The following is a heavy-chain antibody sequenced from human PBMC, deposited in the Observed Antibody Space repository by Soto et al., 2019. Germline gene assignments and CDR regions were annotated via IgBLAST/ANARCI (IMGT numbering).Heavy chain of an antibody. D-gene: IGHD6-19*01. CDR3: ARDRSVSGTGELDY. CDR2: IGRAGDT. Sequence: PGGSLRLSCAASGFTFRNDDMHWVRQAPGKGLEWVSGIGRAGDTYYLASVQSRFTISRDNAKNVLYLQMNSLRAGDTAVYYCARDRSVSGTGELDYWGQGTLVTVSS. J-gene: IGHJ4*02. CDR1: GFTFRNDD. V-gene: IGHV3-13*01.